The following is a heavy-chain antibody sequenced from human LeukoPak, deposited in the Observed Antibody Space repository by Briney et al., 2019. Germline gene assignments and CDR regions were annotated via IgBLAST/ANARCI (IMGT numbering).Heavy chain of an antibody. Sequence: SETLSLTCTVTGGSISSYYRSWIRQPPGKGLEWVGYIYYSGSTNYNPSLKSRVTISVDTSKNQFSLKLSSVTAADTAVYYCARTASYAGPSNYYYYYGMDVWGQGTTVTVSS. D-gene: IGHD1-26*01. V-gene: IGHV4-59*08. CDR1: GGSISSYY. J-gene: IGHJ6*02. CDR2: IYYSGST. CDR3: ARTASYAGPSNYYYYYGMDV.